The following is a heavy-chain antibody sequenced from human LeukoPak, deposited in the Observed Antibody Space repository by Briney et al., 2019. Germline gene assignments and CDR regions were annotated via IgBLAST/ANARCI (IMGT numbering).Heavy chain of an antibody. Sequence: ASVKVSCKASGYTFTSYAMHWVRQAPGQRPEWMGWINAGNGNTKYSQKFQGRVTITRDTSASTAYMELSSLRSEDTAVYYCARGVGIAAAEGIFDIWGQGTMATVSS. CDR2: INAGNGNT. V-gene: IGHV1-3*01. CDR3: ARGVGIAAAEGIFDI. D-gene: IGHD6-13*01. CDR1: GYTFTSYA. J-gene: IGHJ3*02.